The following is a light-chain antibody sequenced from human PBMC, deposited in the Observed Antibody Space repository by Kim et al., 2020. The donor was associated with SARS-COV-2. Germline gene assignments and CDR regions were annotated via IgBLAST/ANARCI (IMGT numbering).Light chain of an antibody. CDR2: GAS. Sequence: TPGERATLSCRAGQSVSSSYLAWYQQKPGQAPRLLIYGASSRATGIPDRFSGSGSGTDFTLTISRLEPEDFAVYYCQHYGTSPATFGQGTRLEIK. J-gene: IGKJ5*01. CDR1: QSVSSSY. V-gene: IGKV3-20*01. CDR3: QHYGTSPAT.